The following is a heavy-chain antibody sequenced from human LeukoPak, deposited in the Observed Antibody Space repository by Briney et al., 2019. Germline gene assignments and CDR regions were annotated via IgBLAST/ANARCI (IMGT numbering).Heavy chain of an antibody. V-gene: IGHV4-38-2*02. CDR1: GGSISTYY. Sequence: PSETLSLTCTVSGGSISTYYWSWIRQPPGKGLEWIGSIYHSGSTYYNPSLKSRVTISVDTSKNQFSLKLSSVTAADTAVYYCARDQEYYYGSGSYYNPPFDYWGQGTLVTVSS. D-gene: IGHD3-10*01. CDR3: ARDQEYYYGSGSYYNPPFDY. J-gene: IGHJ4*02. CDR2: IYHSGST.